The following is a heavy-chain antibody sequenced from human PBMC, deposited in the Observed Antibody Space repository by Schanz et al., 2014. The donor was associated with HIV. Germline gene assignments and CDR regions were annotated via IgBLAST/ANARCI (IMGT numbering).Heavy chain of an antibody. Sequence: QVQMVQSGAEVKEPGSSLKISCKGSGGTFRPYAINWARQAPGQGLEWLGWMNPNRGNAGFAQTFQGRVTLTRDTSITTAYMELTSLRPEDTAVYYCARRRGWGSYRYFPYGLDVWGQGTTVTVSS. CDR1: GGTFRPYA. V-gene: IGHV1-8*02. CDR2: MNPNRGNA. D-gene: IGHD3-16*02. J-gene: IGHJ6*02. CDR3: ARRRGWGSYRYFPYGLDV.